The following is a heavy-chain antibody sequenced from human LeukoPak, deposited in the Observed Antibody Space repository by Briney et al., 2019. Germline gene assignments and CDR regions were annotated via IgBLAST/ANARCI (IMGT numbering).Heavy chain of an antibody. Sequence: SETLSLTCTVSGGSIRSYNWNWIRQPPGKGLEWIGSISETGSTNYNSSLENRITLSLDTSKSQISLNLRSATVADTAVYYCARQDALGKFPPPYYMDVWGRGTNVIVS. D-gene: IGHD1-26*01. V-gene: IGHV4-59*08. CDR2: ISETGST. CDR3: ARQDALGKFPPPYYMDV. CDR1: GGSIRSYN. J-gene: IGHJ6*03.